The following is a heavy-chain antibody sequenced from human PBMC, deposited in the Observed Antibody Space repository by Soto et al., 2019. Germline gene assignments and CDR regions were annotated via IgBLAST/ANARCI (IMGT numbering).Heavy chain of an antibody. Sequence: EVHLVESGGGLVQPGGSLRLSCAASGFTFSSRWMHWVRQVPGKGPVWVSRINTDGSTTNYADSVKGRFTISRDNARNTLYLQMYSLRAEDTALYYCAKVRSSSWYYFDYWGQGTLVTVSS. CDR2: INTDGSTT. CDR1: GFTFSSRW. V-gene: IGHV3-74*01. CDR3: AKVRSSSWYYFDY. D-gene: IGHD6-13*01. J-gene: IGHJ4*02.